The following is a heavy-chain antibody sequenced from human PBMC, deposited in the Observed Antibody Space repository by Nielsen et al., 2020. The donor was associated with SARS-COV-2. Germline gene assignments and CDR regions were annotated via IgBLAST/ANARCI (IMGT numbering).Heavy chain of an antibody. CDR1: GYTFTSYW. CDR3: ARNTYGGSTDY. CDR2: IYPRDSDT. V-gene: IGHV5-51*01. J-gene: IGHJ4*02. Sequence: GESLKISCQGSGYTFTSYWIGWVRQMPGKGLEWMGVIYPRDSDTRYSPSFQGQVTISADKSISTVYLQWSGLKASDSAMYYCARNTYGGSTDYWGQGTLVTVSS. D-gene: IGHD4-23*01.